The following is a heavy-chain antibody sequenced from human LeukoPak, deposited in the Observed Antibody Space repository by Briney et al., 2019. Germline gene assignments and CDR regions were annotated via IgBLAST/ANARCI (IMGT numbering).Heavy chain of an antibody. CDR2: IYPGDSHT. Sequence: GESLKISCKGSGYSFTSYWIGWVRQMPGKGLEWMGIIYPGDSHTRYSPSFQGQVTISADKSISTAYLQWSSLKASDTAMYYCARPYYDFWSGYSGHDAFDIWGQGTMVTVSS. V-gene: IGHV5-51*01. D-gene: IGHD3-3*01. CDR1: GYSFTSYW. CDR3: ARPYYDFWSGYSGHDAFDI. J-gene: IGHJ3*02.